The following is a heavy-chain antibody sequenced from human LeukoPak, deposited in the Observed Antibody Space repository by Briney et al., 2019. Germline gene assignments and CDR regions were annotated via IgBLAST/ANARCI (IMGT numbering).Heavy chain of an antibody. J-gene: IGHJ5*02. D-gene: IGHD6-13*01. CDR1: GGSISSGSYY. CDR3: ARDRSPPSSWFDEAGWFDP. CDR2: IYTSGST. Sequence: PSQTLSLTCTVSGGSISSGSYYWSWIRQPAGKGLEWIGRIYTSGSTNYNPSLKSRVTISVDTSKNQFSLKLSSVTAADTAVYYCARDRSPPSSWFDEAGWFDPWGQGTLVTVSS. V-gene: IGHV4-61*02.